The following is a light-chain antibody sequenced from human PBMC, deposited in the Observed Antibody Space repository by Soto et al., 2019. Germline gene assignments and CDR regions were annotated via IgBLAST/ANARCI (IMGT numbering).Light chain of an antibody. J-gene: IGKJ4*01. Sequence: EIVLTQSPATLSLSPGGRATLSCRASQSVSTFLAWYQQKPGQAPRLLIYDVSRRATGVPARFSGSGSGTDFTLTITSLEPEDSAVYYCQHRSTWPLTFGGGTKVEI. CDR3: QHRSTWPLT. CDR2: DVS. CDR1: QSVSTF. V-gene: IGKV3-11*01.